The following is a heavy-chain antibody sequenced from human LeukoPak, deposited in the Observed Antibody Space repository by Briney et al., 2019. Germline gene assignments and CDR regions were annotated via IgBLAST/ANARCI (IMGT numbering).Heavy chain of an antibody. D-gene: IGHD3-3*02. V-gene: IGHV4-39*01. CDR3: ARRFRIFGVVFDY. J-gene: IGHJ4*02. CDR2: IYYSGST. Sequence: SETLSLTCTVSGGSISSSSYYWGWIRQPPGKGLEWIGSIYYSGSTYYNPSLKSRVTISVDTSKNQFSLKLSSVTAADTAVYYCARRFRIFGVVFDYWGQGTLVTVSS. CDR1: GGSISSSSYY.